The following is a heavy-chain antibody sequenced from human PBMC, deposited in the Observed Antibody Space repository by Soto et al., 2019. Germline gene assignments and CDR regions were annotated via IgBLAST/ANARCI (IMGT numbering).Heavy chain of an antibody. J-gene: IGHJ4*02. Sequence: QVQLQESGPGLVKPSQTLSLTCSVSGGSISSGGYYWSWIRQHPGKGLEWIGCVYYSGTTYKNPSLESRVIISVDTSKNQFSLELNSVTAADTAVYYCVGGSGWLFDFWGQGTLVTVSS. D-gene: IGHD6-19*01. CDR1: GGSISSGGYY. CDR3: VGGSGWLFDF. V-gene: IGHV4-31*03. CDR2: VYYSGTT.